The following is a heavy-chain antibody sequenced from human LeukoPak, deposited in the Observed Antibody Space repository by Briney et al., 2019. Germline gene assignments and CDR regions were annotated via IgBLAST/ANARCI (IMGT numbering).Heavy chain of an antibody. D-gene: IGHD6-19*01. J-gene: IGHJ4*02. CDR3: ARVHIAVAGTVDY. Sequence: GGSLRLSCAASGFTFSHYWISWVRQAPGKGLEWVATIKQDLSEIYYVDSVKGRFTISRDNAKNSVWLQMNRLRVEDTAVYYCARVHIAVAGTVDYWGQGTLVTVSS. CDR2: IKQDLSEI. V-gene: IGHV3-7*01. CDR1: GFTFSHYW.